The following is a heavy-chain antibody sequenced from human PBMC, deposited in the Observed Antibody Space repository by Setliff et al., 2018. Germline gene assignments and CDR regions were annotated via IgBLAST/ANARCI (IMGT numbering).Heavy chain of an antibody. V-gene: IGHV3-23*01. CDR3: AKRDYYDSSGYLLPYMDV. CDR1: GFTFSSYA. J-gene: IGHJ6*03. D-gene: IGHD3-22*01. Sequence: SLRLSCAASGFTFSSYAMSWVRQAPGKGLEWVSAISGSGGSTYYADSVKGWFTISRDNSKNTLYLQMNSLRAEDTAVYYCAKRDYYDSSGYLLPYMDVWGKGTTVTVSS. CDR2: ISGSGGST.